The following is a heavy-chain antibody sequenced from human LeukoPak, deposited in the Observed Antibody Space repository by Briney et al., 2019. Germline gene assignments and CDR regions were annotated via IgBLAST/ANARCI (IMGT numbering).Heavy chain of an antibody. Sequence: PGGSVRLSGAACGVTLRNSWRRWARHSPGKGLEWFGRIKSKVDGGTIDYAAPVKGRFRISRDDSKNTLYLQMNSLKAEDTAVYYCSTIRGWYSSGNWGQGTMVTVSS. V-gene: IGHV3-15*01. J-gene: IGHJ3*01. CDR3: STIRGWYSSGN. CDR2: IKSKVDGGTI. D-gene: IGHD3-10*01. CDR1: GVTLRNSW.